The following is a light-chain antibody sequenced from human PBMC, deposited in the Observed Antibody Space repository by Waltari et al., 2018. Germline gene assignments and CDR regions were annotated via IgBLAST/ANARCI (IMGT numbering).Light chain of an antibody. CDR3: QERSNWPGGA. J-gene: IGKJ4*01. CDR2: DAS. V-gene: IGKV3-11*01. Sequence: EIVLTQSPATLSLSPGERATLSCRASQSVRTYLAWYQHRPGQAPRLLIYDASNRAPGVPARFSGSGSGTDFTLTISGLQPEDFAVYYCQERSNWPGGAFGGGTKVEIK. CDR1: QSVRTY.